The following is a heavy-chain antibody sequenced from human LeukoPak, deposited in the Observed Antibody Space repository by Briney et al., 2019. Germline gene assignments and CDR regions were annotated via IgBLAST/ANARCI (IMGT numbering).Heavy chain of an antibody. CDR3: ARDGRTTILYYYYGMDV. V-gene: IGHV3-48*03. Sequence: GGSLRLSGAASGFTFSSYEMNWVRQAPGKGLEWVSYISSSGSTIYYADSVKGRFIISRDNAKNSLYLQMNSLRAEDTAVYHCARDGRTTILYYYYGMDVWGQGTTVTVSS. J-gene: IGHJ6*02. CDR2: ISSSGSTI. D-gene: IGHD3-3*01. CDR1: GFTFSSYE.